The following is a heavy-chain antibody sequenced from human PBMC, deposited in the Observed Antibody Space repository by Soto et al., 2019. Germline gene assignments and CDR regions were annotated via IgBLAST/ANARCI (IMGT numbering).Heavy chain of an antibody. CDR3: ARGTGTTGTTARNWFDP. J-gene: IGHJ5*02. CDR1: ADSVSSNSAA. Sequence: PSQTLSLTCAISADSVSSNSAAWNWIRQSPSRGLEWLGRTYYRSKWYNDYAVSVKSRITINPDTSKNQFSLQLNSVTPEDTAVYYCARGTGTTGTTARNWFDPWGQGTLVTVSS. V-gene: IGHV6-1*01. CDR2: TYYRSKWYN. D-gene: IGHD1-1*01.